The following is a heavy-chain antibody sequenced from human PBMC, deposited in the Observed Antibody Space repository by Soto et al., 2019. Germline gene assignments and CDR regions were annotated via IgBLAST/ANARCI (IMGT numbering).Heavy chain of an antibody. D-gene: IGHD3-16*01. CDR1: GGSIRSGGYY. Sequence: QVQLQESGPGLLKPSQTLSLTCTVSGGSIRSGGYYWSWMRQNPGKGLEWIGDIDYSGSTYYNPSLKSRVTISVDTSKNQFSLKLSSVTAADTAVYYCARKNDYVCGSYAFDIWGQGTMVTVSS. CDR3: ARKNDYVCGSYAFDI. CDR2: IDYSGST. J-gene: IGHJ3*02. V-gene: IGHV4-31*03.